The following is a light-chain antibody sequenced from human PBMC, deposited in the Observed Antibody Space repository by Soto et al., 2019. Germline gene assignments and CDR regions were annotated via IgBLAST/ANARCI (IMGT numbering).Light chain of an antibody. J-gene: IGLJ1*01. CDR2: NNN. V-gene: IGLV1-44*01. Sequence: QSVLTQPPSASGTPGQRVTISCSGSSSNIGTITVNWYLQLPGTAPKLLMYNNNQRPSGVPERFSGSKSGTSASLAIGGLQSEDEADYYCAAWDDSLDGFYVFGSGTKVTVL. CDR3: AAWDDSLDGFYV. CDR1: SSNIGTIT.